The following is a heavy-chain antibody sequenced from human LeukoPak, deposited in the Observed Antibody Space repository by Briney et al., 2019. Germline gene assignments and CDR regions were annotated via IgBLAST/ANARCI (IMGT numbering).Heavy chain of an antibody. D-gene: IGHD6-6*01. CDR2: IYPNSGGT. CDR3: ARDSSSAYKYFQH. J-gene: IGHJ1*01. Sequence: ASVKVSCKASGYTFTGYYMHWVRQAPGQGLEWMGWIYPNSGGTNYAQKFQGRVTMTRDTSISTAYMELSRLRSDDTAVYYCARDSSSAYKYFQHWGQGTLVTVSS. V-gene: IGHV1-2*02. CDR1: GYTFTGYY.